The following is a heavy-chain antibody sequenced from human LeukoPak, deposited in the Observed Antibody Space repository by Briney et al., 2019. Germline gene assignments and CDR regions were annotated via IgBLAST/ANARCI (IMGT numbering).Heavy chain of an antibody. Sequence: GGSLRLSCEGSGFTFGDYGMSWVRQAPGKGPEWVAGISWNSDSAVYPDSVKGRFTISRDNAKNSLYLQMNSLRAEDTALYYCARDRRGITGTEWFDRWGQGTLVTVSS. D-gene: IGHD1-20*01. CDR1: GFTFGDYG. V-gene: IGHV3-20*04. CDR2: ISWNSDSA. J-gene: IGHJ5*02. CDR3: ARDRRGITGTEWFDR.